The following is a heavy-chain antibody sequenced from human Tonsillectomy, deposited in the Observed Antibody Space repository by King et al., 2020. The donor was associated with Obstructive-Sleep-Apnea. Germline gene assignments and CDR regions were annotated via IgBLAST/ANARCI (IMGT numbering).Heavy chain of an antibody. CDR1: GFTFSSYA. CDR2: ISYGGSNK. CDR3: ARDSALLEMALLYYFDY. D-gene: IGHD5-24*01. V-gene: IGHV3-30*04. J-gene: IGHJ4*02. Sequence: VQLVESGGGVVQPGRSLRLSCAVSGFTFSSYAMHWVRQAPGKGLEWVAVISYGGSNKYYADSVKGRFTISRDNSKNTLYLQMNSLRAEDTAVYYWARDSALLEMALLYYFDYWGQGTLVTVSS.